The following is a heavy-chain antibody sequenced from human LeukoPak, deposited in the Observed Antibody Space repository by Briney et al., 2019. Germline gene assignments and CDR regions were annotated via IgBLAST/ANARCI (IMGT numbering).Heavy chain of an antibody. V-gene: IGHV3-33*01. D-gene: IGHD6-13*01. CDR1: GFTFSSYG. CDR2: IWYDGSYK. CDR3: ARGGMGSSWYLDY. Sequence: GRSLRLSCAASGFTFSSYGMHWVRQAPGKGLEWVAVIWYDGSYKYYADSVKGRFTISRDNSKNTLNLKMNSLRAEDTAVYYCARGGMGSSWYLDYWGQGTLVTVSS. J-gene: IGHJ4*02.